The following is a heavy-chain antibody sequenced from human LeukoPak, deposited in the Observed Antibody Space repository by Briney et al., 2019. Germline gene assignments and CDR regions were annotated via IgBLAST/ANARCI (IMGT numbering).Heavy chain of an antibody. Sequence: GGSLRLSCAASGFTFSDYYMSWIRPAPGKGLEWVSYNSSSGSTIYYAVSVKGRFTISRDNAKNSLYLQMNRLRAEDTAVYYCARGEEEGSGFYYYYYGMDVWGQGATVTVSS. J-gene: IGHJ6*02. CDR2: NSSSGSTI. V-gene: IGHV3-11*01. CDR1: GFTFSDYY. CDR3: ARGEEEGSGFYYYYYGMDV. D-gene: IGHD6-19*01.